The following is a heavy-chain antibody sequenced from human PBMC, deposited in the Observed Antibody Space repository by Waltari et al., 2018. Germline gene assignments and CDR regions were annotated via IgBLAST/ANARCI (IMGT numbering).Heavy chain of an antibody. CDR1: VDSLSSHY. CDR2: IHTSGNL. CDR3: ARGRGTNYSGLGSFYKDSEH. J-gene: IGHJ1*01. D-gene: IGHD3-10*01. V-gene: IGHV4-4*07. Sequence: QVVLQGSRSVLLRPSETLSLNCTVPVDSLSSHYWSWVRQPAGKGLEWIGRIHTSGNLNFNPSLHSRVLLSVDTSKNQYSLILTSVTAVDTAVYLCARGRGTNYSGLGSFYKDSEHWGLRLLITVSS.